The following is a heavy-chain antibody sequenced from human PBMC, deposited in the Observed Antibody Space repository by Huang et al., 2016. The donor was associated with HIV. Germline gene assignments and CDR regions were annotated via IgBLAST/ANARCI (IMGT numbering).Heavy chain of an antibody. CDR3: AREGITPSGTEVSGFDF. V-gene: IGHV1-46*03. D-gene: IGHD6-13*01. Sequence: QVQLVQSGAEVKKPGASVTISCKASGFSILIYYIHWVRQAPGQGLEWMGIFNPSGGGADDAQKFKCRVTMTRDTSTRTLYMELSSLRSEDTDVYYCAREGITPSGTEVSGFDFWGQGTPVSVSS. CDR1: GFSILIYY. J-gene: IGHJ5*01. CDR2: FNPSGGGA.